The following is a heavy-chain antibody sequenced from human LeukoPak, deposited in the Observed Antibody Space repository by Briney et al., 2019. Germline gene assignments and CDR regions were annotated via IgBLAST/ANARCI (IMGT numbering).Heavy chain of an antibody. D-gene: IGHD2-8*02. CDR2: IRWNSGSI. CDR1: GFTFDDYA. J-gene: IGHJ5*02. Sequence: GGSLILSCAASGFTFDDYAMHWVRQAPGKGLEWVSGIRWNSGSIGYADSVNGRFTISRDNARNSLYLQMNSLRAEDTAIYYCVKACCPGGRYDPWGQGTLVTVSS. V-gene: IGHV3-9*01. CDR3: VKACCPGGRYDP.